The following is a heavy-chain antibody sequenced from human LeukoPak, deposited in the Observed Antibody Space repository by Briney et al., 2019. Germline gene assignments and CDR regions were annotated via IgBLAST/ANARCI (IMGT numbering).Heavy chain of an antibody. CDR1: GFTFSNYW. V-gene: IGHV3-7*01. J-gene: IGHJ4*02. CDR3: ARDRGSTTCFY. Sequence: PGGSLRLSCAASGFTFSNYWMIWVRQAPGKGLEWVANIEQDEGEKNYVDSVKGRFTISRDNSRNALYLQMNSLRADATAVYYCARDRGSTTCFYWGQGPVVIVS. CDR2: IEQDEGEK. D-gene: IGHD1-14*01.